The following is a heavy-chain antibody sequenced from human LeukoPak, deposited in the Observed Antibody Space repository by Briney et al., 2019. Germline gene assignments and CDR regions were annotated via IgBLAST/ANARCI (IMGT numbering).Heavy chain of an antibody. CDR2: IYYSGST. D-gene: IGHD3-10*01. J-gene: IGHJ5*02. Sequence: SETLSLTCTVSGGSISSSSYYWGWIRQPPGKGLEWIGRIYYSGSTYYNPSRKSRVTISVDTSKNQFSLKLSSVTAADTAVYYCARDSRITANWFDPWGQGTLVTVSS. CDR1: GGSISSSSYY. V-gene: IGHV4-39*07. CDR3: ARDSRITANWFDP.